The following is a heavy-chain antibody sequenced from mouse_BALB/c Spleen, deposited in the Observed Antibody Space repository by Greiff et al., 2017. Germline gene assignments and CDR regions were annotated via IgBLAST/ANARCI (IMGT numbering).Heavy chain of an antibody. CDR2: INSNGGST. V-gene: IGHV5-6-3*01. J-gene: IGHJ3*01. CDR1: GFTFSSYG. Sequence: EVHLVESGGGLVQPGGSLKLSCAASGFTFSSYGMSWVRQTPDKRLELVATINSNGGSTYYPDSVKGRFTISRDNAKNTLYLQMSSLKSEDTAMYYCARERQGYGSREFAYWGQGTLVTVSA. CDR3: ARERQGYGSREFAY. D-gene: IGHD1-1*01.